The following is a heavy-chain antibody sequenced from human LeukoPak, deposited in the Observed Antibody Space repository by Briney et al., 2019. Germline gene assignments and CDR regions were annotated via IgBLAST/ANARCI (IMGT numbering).Heavy chain of an antibody. V-gene: IGHV1-69*05. CDR2: IIPIFGTA. CDR3: ASVIVVVVKKEGPPDGYGRDDAFDI. J-gene: IGHJ3*02. D-gene: IGHD3-22*01. Sequence: SVKVPCKASGGTFSSYAISWVRQAPGQGLEWMGRIIPIFGTANYAQKFQGRVTITTDESTSTAYMELSSLRSEDTAVYYCASVIVVVVKKEGPPDGYGRDDAFDIWGQGTMVTVSS. CDR1: GGTFSSYA.